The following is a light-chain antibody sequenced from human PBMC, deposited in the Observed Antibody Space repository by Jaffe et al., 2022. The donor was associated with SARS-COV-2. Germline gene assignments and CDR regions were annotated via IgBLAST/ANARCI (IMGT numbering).Light chain of an antibody. CDR1: QSISSNY. CDR3: QQYDSSLFT. CDR2: HAS. Sequence: EIVLTQSPGTLSLSPGERATLSCRASQSISSNYLAWYQQKPGQAPRLLIYHASNRATGVPDRFSGSGSGTDFTLTISRLEPEDFAVYYCQQYDSSLFTFGPGTKVDIK. J-gene: IGKJ3*01. V-gene: IGKV3-20*01.